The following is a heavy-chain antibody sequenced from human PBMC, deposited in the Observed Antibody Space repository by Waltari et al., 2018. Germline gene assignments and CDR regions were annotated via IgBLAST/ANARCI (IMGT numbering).Heavy chain of an antibody. CDR1: GFSFRSYE. Sequence: EVKLVESGGGLVQPGGSLRLSCGASGFSFRSYEMSWVRQAPGTGLVWVSYISSRGSTIYYADAVKGRFTISRDNAKNSLYLQMNSLRAEDTAVYYCAGGVDTPKGYYYYGMDVWGQGTTVTVSS. D-gene: IGHD2-8*02. V-gene: IGHV3-48*03. CDR3: AGGVDTPKGYYYYGMDV. CDR2: ISSRGSTI. J-gene: IGHJ6*02.